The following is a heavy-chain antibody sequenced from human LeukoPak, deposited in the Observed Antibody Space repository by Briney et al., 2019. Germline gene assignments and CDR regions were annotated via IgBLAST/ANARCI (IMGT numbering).Heavy chain of an antibody. CDR3: ASRKPGNDY. D-gene: IGHD7-27*01. Sequence: SETLSLTCTVSGGSISSYYWSWIRQSPGKGLEWIGYVYYTGSTNYNPSLKSRVTISADTSKNQFSLKLISVTAADTAVYYCASRKPGNDYWGQGTLVTVSS. J-gene: IGHJ4*02. CDR1: GGSISSYY. V-gene: IGHV4-59*01. CDR2: VYYTGST.